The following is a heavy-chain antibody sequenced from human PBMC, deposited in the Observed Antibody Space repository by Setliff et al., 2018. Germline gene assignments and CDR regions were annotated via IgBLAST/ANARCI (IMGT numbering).Heavy chain of an antibody. D-gene: IGHD3-22*01. CDR3: ARLTYYYDSSGLNAFDI. CDR2: INPNSGGT. J-gene: IGHJ3*02. V-gene: IGHV1-2*06. Sequence: ASVKVPCKASGYAFTGYYIHWVRQAPGQGLEWMGRINPNSGGTNYAQKFQGRVTMARDTSISTAYMELSRLTSDDTAVYYCARLTYYYDSSGLNAFDIWGQGTMVTVSS. CDR1: GYAFTGYY.